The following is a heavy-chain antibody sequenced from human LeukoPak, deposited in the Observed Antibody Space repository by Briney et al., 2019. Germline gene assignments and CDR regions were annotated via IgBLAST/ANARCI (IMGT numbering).Heavy chain of an antibody. J-gene: IGHJ4*02. CDR1: GFTFSSYA. V-gene: IGHV3-66*01. Sequence: GGSLRLSCAASGFTFSSYAMHWVRQAPGKGLEWVSVIYSGGSTYYADSVKGRFTISRDNSKNTLYLQMNSLRAEDTAVYYCARGHSNYGDYFDYWGQGTLVTVSS. CDR3: ARGHSNYGDYFDY. CDR2: IYSGGST. D-gene: IGHD4-11*01.